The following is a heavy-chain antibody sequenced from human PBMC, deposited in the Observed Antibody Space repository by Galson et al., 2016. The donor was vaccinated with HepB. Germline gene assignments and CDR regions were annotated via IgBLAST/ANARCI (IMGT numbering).Heavy chain of an antibody. CDR2: TSSDGSST. Sequence: SLRLSCAASGFTFSSYWMHWVRQAPGKGLVWVSRTSSDGSSTSYADSVKGRFTISRDNAKNTLYLQMNSLRAEDTAVYYCARDLMSPYNWFDPWGQGALVTVSS. J-gene: IGHJ5*02. V-gene: IGHV3-74*01. CDR1: GFTFSSYW. CDR3: ARDLMSPYNWFDP.